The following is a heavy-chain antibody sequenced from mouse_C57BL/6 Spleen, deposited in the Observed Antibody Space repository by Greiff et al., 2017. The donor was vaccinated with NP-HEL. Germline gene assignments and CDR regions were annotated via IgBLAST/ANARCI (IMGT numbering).Heavy chain of an antibody. Sequence: QVQLQQPGAELVKPGASVKLSCKASGYTFTSYWMHWVKQRPGQGLEWIGMIHPNSGSTNYNEKFKSKATLTVDKSSSTAYMQRSSLTSEDSAVYYCARYRTGDGYYGDWGQGTTLTVAS. CDR2: IHPNSGST. V-gene: IGHV1-64*01. J-gene: IGHJ2*01. CDR1: GYTFTSYW. D-gene: IGHD2-3*01. CDR3: ARYRTGDGYYGD.